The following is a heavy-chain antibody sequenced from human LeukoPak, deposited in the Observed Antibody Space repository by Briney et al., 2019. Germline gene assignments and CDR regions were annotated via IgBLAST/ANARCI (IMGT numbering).Heavy chain of an antibody. CDR1: GYSFTSYW. V-gene: IGHV5-51*01. CDR3: ARSAEYSSSDDAFDI. J-gene: IGHJ3*02. Sequence: RGESLQISCQGSGYSFTSYWIGWVRQLPGKGLEWMGIIYPGDSDTRYSPSFQGQVTISADKSISTAYLQWSSLKASDTAMYYCARSAEYSSSDDAFDIWGQGTMVTVSS. D-gene: IGHD6-6*01. CDR2: IYPGDSDT.